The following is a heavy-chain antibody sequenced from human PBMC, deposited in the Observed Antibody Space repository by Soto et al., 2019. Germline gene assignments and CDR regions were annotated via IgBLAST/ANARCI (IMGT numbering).Heavy chain of an antibody. D-gene: IGHD2-15*01. CDR2: ISAYNGNT. V-gene: IGHV1-18*01. CDR1: GYTFTSYG. CDR3: ARDDVLCDGGRCYGVPLDV. Sequence: VKVSCKASGYTFTSYGISWVRQAPGQGLEWMGWISAYNGNTNYAQKLQGRVTMTTDTSTSTAYMELRSLRSDDTAVYYCARDDVLCDGGRCYGVPLDVWGKGTTVTVSS. J-gene: IGHJ6*04.